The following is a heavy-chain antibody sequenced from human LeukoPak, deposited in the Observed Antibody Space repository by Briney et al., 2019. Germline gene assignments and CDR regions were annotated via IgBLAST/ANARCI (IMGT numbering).Heavy chain of an antibody. CDR1: GFSFSSFW. J-gene: IGHJ4*02. Sequence: PGGSLGLSCAASGFSFSSFWMTWVRQAPGKGLEWVANIKEDGSEENYVASVKGRFTISRDNAKNSLYLQMNSLRAEDTAVYFCAREAGYDYYIDYWGQGTLVTVSS. D-gene: IGHD5-12*01. CDR2: IKEDGSEE. CDR3: AREAGYDYYIDY. V-gene: IGHV3-7*01.